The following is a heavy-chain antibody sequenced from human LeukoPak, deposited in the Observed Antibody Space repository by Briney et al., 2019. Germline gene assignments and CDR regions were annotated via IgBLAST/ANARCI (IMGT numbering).Heavy chain of an antibody. V-gene: IGHV4-39*01. Sequence: SETLSLTCTVSGGSISSSSYYWGWIRQPPGKGLEWIGSNYYTGSTYYNPSLKSRVTISVDTSKNQFSLKLSSVTAADTAVYYCARTPRTPYDFWSGYTVYFDYWGQGTLVTVSS. D-gene: IGHD3-3*01. J-gene: IGHJ4*02. CDR1: GGSISSSSYY. CDR3: ARTPRTPYDFWSGYTVYFDY. CDR2: NYYTGST.